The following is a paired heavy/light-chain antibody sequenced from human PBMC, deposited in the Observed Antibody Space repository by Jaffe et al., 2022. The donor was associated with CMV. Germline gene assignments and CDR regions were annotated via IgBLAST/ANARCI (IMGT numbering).Light chain of an antibody. J-gene: IGLJ7*01. V-gene: IGLV1-40*01. Sequence: QSVLTQPPSVSGAPGQRVTISCTGSSSNIGADYDVHWYQQLPGTAPKLLIYGNSNRPSGVPDRFSGSKSGTSASLAITGLQAEDEADYYCQSYDRSLSQSAVFGGGTQLTVL. CDR3: QSYDRSLSQSAV. CDR2: GNS. CDR1: SSNIGADYD.
Heavy chain of an antibody. Sequence: EVQLLESGGGLVQPGGSLRLSCAASGFTFSTYAMGWVRQAPGKGLEWVSAISGSGGSTYYADSVKGRFTISRDNSKNTLYLQMNSLRAEDTAVYYCAKADYYDSSAYYYAPGWFDPWGQGTLVTVSS. CDR3: AKADYYDSSAYYYAPGWFDP. J-gene: IGHJ5*02. CDR1: GFTFSTYA. V-gene: IGHV3-23*01. D-gene: IGHD3-22*01. CDR2: ISGSGGST.